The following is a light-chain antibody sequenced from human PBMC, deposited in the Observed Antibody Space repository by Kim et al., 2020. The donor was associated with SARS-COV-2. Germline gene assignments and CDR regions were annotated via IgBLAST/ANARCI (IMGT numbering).Light chain of an antibody. CDR3: CSYAGSNNLYV. V-gene: IGLV2-8*01. J-gene: IGLJ1*01. CDR1: SSDVGGYNY. CDR2: EVN. Sequence: QSALTQPPSASGSPGQSVTISCTGTSSDVGGYNYVSWYQQHPGNAPKLMIYEVNKRSSGVPDRFSGSKSGSTASLTVSGLLAEDEADYYCCSYAGSNNLYVFGTGTKVTVL.